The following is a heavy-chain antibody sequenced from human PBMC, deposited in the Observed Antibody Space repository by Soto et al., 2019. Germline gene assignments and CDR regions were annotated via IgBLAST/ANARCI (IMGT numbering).Heavy chain of an antibody. CDR1: GGSVSSGSYY. CDR3: ARDKQQWLI. D-gene: IGHD6-19*01. V-gene: IGHV4-61*01. CDR2: IYYSGST. J-gene: IGHJ4*02. Sequence: SETLSLTCTVSGGSVSSGSYYWSWIRQPPGKGLEWIGYIYYSGSTNYNPSLKSRVTISVDTSKNQFSLKLSSVTAADTAVYYCARDKQQWLIWGQGTLVTVSS.